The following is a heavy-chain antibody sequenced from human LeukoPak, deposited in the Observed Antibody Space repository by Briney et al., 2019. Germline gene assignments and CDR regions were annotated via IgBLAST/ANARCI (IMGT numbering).Heavy chain of an antibody. D-gene: IGHD2-21*02. Sequence: SETLSLTCTVSGGSISSYYWSWIRHPPGKGLEWIGYIYYSGSTNYNPSPKSRVTISVDTSKNQFSLKLSSVTAADTAVYYCARGSEYCGGDCHNWFDPWGQGTLVTVSS. J-gene: IGHJ5*02. CDR2: IYYSGST. CDR3: ARGSEYCGGDCHNWFDP. V-gene: IGHV4-59*01. CDR1: GGSISSYY.